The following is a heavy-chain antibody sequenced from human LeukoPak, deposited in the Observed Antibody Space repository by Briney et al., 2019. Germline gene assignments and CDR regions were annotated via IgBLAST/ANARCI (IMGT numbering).Heavy chain of an antibody. V-gene: IGHV3-7*04. CDR3: ARETDYYGMDV. Sequence: GGSLRLSCAASVFTFNSYWMSWVRQAPGKGLEWVANIKQHGSENYYVDSVKGRFTVSRDNAKNSLFLQMNSLRVEDTAVYYCARETDYYGMDVWGQGTTVTVSS. CDR1: VFTFNSYW. CDR2: IKQHGSEN. J-gene: IGHJ6*02. D-gene: IGHD2-21*02.